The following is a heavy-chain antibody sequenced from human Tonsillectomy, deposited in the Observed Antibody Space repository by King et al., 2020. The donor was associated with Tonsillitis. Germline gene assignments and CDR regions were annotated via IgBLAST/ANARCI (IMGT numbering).Heavy chain of an antibody. CDR3: ARGIAGRYDY. Sequence: QLQESGPGLVKPSETLSLTCTVSGGSISSSSYYRGWIRQPPGKGLEWIGSIYYSGSTYYNPSLKSRVTISVDTSKNQFSLKLSSVTAADTAVYYCARGIAGRYDYWGQGTLVTVSS. CDR1: GGSISSSSYY. J-gene: IGHJ4*02. D-gene: IGHD6-13*01. V-gene: IGHV4-39*01. CDR2: IYYSGST.